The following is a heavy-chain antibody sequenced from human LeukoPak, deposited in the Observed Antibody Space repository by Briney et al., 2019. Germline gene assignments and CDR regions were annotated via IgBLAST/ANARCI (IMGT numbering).Heavy chain of an antibody. J-gene: IGHJ4*02. V-gene: IGHV3-23*01. CDR3: ARGRGGDYVPSRFDY. D-gene: IGHD4-17*01. CDR2: ISGSGDNT. Sequence: GGSLRLSCSGSGFAFSGFAMGWVRQALGKGLEWVSSISGSGDNTYYADSVDGRFVVSRDNIKNTLYLQMNSLRAEDTALYYCARGRGGDYVPSRFDYWGQGTLVTVSS. CDR1: GFAFSGFA.